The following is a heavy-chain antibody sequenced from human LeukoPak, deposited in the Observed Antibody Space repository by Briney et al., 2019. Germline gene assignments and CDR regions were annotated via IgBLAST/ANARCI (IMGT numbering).Heavy chain of an antibody. CDR2: ISSNSRNI. CDR1: GFTFSNYG. J-gene: IGHJ4*02. CDR3: AREYVWGSYPAYFDY. Sequence: PGGSLRLSCAASGFTFSNYGMNWVRQAPGKGLQWVSYISSNSRNIAYADSVKGRFTISRDNAKNSLYLQMNSLRAEDTALYYCAREYVWGSYPAYFDYWGQGTLVTVSS. V-gene: IGHV3-48*04. D-gene: IGHD3-16*01.